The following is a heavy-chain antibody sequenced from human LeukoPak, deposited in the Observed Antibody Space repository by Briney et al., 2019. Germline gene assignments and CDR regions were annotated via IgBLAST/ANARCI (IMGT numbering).Heavy chain of an antibody. CDR1: GYSFTSYW. CDR3: ARRGIAVAADPDY. CDR2: IYPGDSDT. V-gene: IGHV5-51*01. D-gene: IGHD6-19*01. Sequence: GESLKISCKDSGYSFTSYWIGWVRQMPGKGLEWMGIIYPGDSDTRYSPSFQGQVTISADKSISTAYLQWSSLKASDTAMYYCARRGIAVAADPDYWGQGTLVTVSS. J-gene: IGHJ4*02.